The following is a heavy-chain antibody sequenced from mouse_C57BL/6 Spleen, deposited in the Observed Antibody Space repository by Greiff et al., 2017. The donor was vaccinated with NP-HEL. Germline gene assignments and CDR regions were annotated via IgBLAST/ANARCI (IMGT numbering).Heavy chain of an antibody. Sequence: EVQLQQSGPVLVKPGASVKMSCKASGYTFTDYYMNWVKQSHGKSLEWIGVINPYNGGTSYNQKFKGKATLTVDKSSSTAYMERNSLTSEDSAGYYCAREEGYYFDYWGQGTTLTVSS. CDR1: GYTFTDYY. J-gene: IGHJ2*01. CDR3: AREEGYYFDY. V-gene: IGHV1-19*01. CDR2: INPYNGGT.